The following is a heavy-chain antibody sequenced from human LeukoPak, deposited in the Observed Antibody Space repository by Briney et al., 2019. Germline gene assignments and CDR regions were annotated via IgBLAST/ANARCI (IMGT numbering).Heavy chain of an antibody. CDR1: GGSINNYY. CDR3: ARDSYTGSHFEDTFDI. D-gene: IGHD1-26*01. Sequence: SETLSLTCTVSGGSINNYYWSLIRQPPGKGLEWIGHISYSGNTNYNSSLRSRVTISVDTSNNQFSLRLSSVTAADTAVYYCARDSYTGSHFEDTFDIWGQGTMVTVSS. J-gene: IGHJ3*02. V-gene: IGHV4-59*01. CDR2: ISYSGNT.